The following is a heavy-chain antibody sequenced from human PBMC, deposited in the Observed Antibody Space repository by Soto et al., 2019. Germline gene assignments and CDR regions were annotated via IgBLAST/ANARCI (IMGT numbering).Heavy chain of an antibody. V-gene: IGHV1-69-2*01. CDR3: VTFQGPHHFEH. J-gene: IGHJ4*03. Sequence: ASVKVSCKVSGYTFTDYFMHWVQQAPVKGLEWMGLVDPEYGEAMYAESIQDRVTITADRSTDTAYMELRSLRSEDTAIYYCVTFQGPHHFEHWGHGTLVTASS. CDR1: GYTFTDYF. CDR2: VDPEYGEA.